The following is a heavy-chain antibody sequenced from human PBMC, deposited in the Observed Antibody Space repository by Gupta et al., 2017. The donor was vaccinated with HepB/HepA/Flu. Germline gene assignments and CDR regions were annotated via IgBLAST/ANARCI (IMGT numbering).Heavy chain of an antibody. V-gene: IGHV4-34*01. J-gene: IGHJ6*03. CDR2: INHSGST. CDR3: ATSRPGVVIIPTRRYIDV. Sequence: QVQLQQWGAGLLKPSETLSLTCAVYGGSFGGYYCNWMRQPPGKGLEWIGEINHSGSTNYKPSLKRRVTISVDTSKNQFSMKLSSVTAAETAVYDCATSRPGVVIIPTRRYIDVGGKGTTVTVSS. D-gene: IGHD3-3*01. CDR1: GGSFGGYY.